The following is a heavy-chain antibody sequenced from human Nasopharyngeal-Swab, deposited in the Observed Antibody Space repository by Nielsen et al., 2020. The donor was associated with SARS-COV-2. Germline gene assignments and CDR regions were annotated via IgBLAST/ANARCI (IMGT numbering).Heavy chain of an antibody. CDR2: ISSDGSNK. D-gene: IGHD3-22*01. CDR1: GFTFSRYT. J-gene: IGHJ4*02. CDR3: ASTPLDSSGYYYAFHY. Sequence: GESLKISCAASGFTFSRYTMHWVRQAPGKGLEWVAVISSDGSNKYYADSVKGRFTISRDISKNTLYLQMNSLRAEDTAVFYCASTPLDSSGYYYAFHYWGRGTLVTVYS. V-gene: IGHV3-30-3*01.